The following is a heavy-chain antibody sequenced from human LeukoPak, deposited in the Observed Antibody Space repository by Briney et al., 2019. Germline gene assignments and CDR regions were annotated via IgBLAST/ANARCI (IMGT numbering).Heavy chain of an antibody. V-gene: IGHV1-69*13. CDR1: GGTFSSYA. Sequence: ASVKVSCKASGGTFSSYAISWVRQAPGQGLEWMGGIIPIFGTANYAQKFQGRVTITADESTSTAYMELSSLRSEDTAVYYCATGYYYGSGSYYHYYYYMDVWGKGTTVTISS. J-gene: IGHJ6*03. D-gene: IGHD3-10*01. CDR2: IIPIFGTA. CDR3: ATGYYYGSGSYYHYYYYMDV.